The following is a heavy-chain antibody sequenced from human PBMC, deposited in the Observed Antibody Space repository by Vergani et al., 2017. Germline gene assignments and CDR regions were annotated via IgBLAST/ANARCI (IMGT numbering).Heavy chain of an antibody. CDR2: INPNSGGT. CDR3: ARRAAGKTSAYYSCMDV. J-gene: IGHJ6*02. CDR1: GYTFTGYY. Sequence: QVQLVQSGAEVKKPGASVKVSCKASGYTFTGYYMHWVRQAPGQGLEWMGWINPNSGGTNYAQKFQGGVTMTRDTSISTAYMELSRLRSDDKAVYYCARRAAGKTSAYYSCMDVWGQGTTVTVSS. V-gene: IGHV1-2*02. D-gene: IGHD6-13*01.